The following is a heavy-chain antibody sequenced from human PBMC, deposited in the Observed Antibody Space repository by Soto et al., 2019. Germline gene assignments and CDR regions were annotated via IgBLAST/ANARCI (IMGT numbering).Heavy chain of an antibody. CDR2: IIDSGAST. V-gene: IGHV3-23*01. D-gene: IGHD6-13*01. CDR1: GFTVSSNY. J-gene: IGHJ4*02. CDR3: AKSSVWYPYFDS. Sequence: GGSLRLSCAASGFTVSSNYMSWVRQAPGKGLEWVSDIIDSGASTYYADSVKGRSTISRDNSKSTLYLQMNSLRAEDTALYYCAKSSVWYPYFDSWGQGTLVTVSS.